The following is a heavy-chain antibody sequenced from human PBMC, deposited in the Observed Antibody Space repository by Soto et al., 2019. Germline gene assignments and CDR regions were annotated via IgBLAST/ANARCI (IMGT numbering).Heavy chain of an antibody. D-gene: IGHD4-17*01. J-gene: IGHJ5*02. Sequence: PSETLTLTCPVSGCSISSGGYYWSWIRQHPGKGLEWIGYIYYSGSTYYNPSLKRRVTISVDTSKNQFSLKLSSVTAADTAVYYCARDLNYGDSNWFDPWGQGTLVTVSS. CDR2: IYYSGST. CDR1: GCSISSGGYY. CDR3: ARDLNYGDSNWFDP. V-gene: IGHV4-31*03.